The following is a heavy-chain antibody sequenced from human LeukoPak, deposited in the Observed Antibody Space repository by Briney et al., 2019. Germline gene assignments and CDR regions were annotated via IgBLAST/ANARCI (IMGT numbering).Heavy chain of an antibody. D-gene: IGHD3-3*01. V-gene: IGHV4-38-2*02. J-gene: IGHJ4*02. CDR2: IYHSGTT. CDR3: ARMEWLLPTGY. Sequence: SETLSLTCTVSGGSISSYYWGWIRQPPGKGLEWIASIYHSGTTYYNPSLQSRVTMSVDTAKNQFSLKLSSVTAADTAVYYCARMEWLLPTGYWGQGTLVTVSS. CDR1: GGSISSYY.